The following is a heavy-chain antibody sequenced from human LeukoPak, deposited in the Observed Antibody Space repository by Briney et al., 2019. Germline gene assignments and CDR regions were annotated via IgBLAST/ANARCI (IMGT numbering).Heavy chain of an antibody. CDR2: IYYSGST. D-gene: IGHD6-19*01. V-gene: IGHV4-39*01. CDR3: ARLSGWHAGYYFDY. CDR1: GGSISSSRYY. J-gene: IGHJ4*02. Sequence: SETLSLTCGVSGGSISSSRYYWGWIRQPPGKGLEWIGSIYYSGSTYNNPSLKSRVTISVDTSKNQFSLKLSSVTAADTAIYYCARLSGWHAGYYFDYWGQGTLVTVSS.